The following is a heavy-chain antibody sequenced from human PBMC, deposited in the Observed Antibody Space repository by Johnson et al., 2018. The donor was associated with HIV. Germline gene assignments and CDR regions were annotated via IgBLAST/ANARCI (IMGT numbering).Heavy chain of an antibody. CDR2: IWFDGSNK. CDR3: AKEGITMEVDI. J-gene: IGHJ3*02. Sequence: QVQLVESGGGVVQPGTSLRLSCAASGFTFNNYGMHWVRQAPGKGLEWVAVIWFDGSNKYYADSVKGRFTISRDNSKNTLYLQMNSPRAEDTAVYYCAKEGITMEVDIWGQGTMVTVSS. D-gene: IGHD3-10*01. V-gene: IGHV3-33*06. CDR1: GFTFNNYG.